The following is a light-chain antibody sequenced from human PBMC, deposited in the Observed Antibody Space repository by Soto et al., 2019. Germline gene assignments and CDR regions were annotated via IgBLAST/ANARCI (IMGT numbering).Light chain of an antibody. J-gene: IGKJ1*01. Sequence: DIVMTQSPLSLPVIPGEPASISCRSSQSLLHDNGYNYLDWYLQKPGRSPQLLIYLGCNRASGVPDRFSGSGSGTYFTLKISRVEPEDVGVYYCMQALQTPWTFGPGTKVEIK. CDR2: LGC. V-gene: IGKV2-28*01. CDR3: MQALQTPWT. CDR1: QSLLHDNGYNY.